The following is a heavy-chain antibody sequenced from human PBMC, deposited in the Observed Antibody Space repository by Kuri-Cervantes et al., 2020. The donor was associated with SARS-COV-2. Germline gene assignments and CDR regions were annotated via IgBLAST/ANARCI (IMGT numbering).Heavy chain of an antibody. CDR2: IYTSGST. J-gene: IGHJ4*02. Sequence: SETLSLTCTVSGGSISSGSYYWSWIRQPAGKGLEWIGYIYTSGSTNYNPSLKSRVTISVDTSKNQFSLQLSSVTAADTAVYYCARQADLLLGNDNYGWDYWGQGTLVTVSS. D-gene: IGHD3-22*01. V-gene: IGHV4-61*09. CDR1: GGSISSGSYY. CDR3: ARQADLLLGNDNYGWDY.